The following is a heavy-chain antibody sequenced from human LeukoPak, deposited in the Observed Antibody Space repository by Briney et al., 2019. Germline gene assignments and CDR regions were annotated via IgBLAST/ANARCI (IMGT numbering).Heavy chain of an antibody. CDR3: ARGLGATTVTTMEFDY. J-gene: IGHJ4*02. V-gene: IGHV1-18*01. D-gene: IGHD4-11*01. Sequence: GASVKVSCKASGYTFTSYGISWVRQAPGQGLEWMGWISAYNGNTNYAQKLQGRVTMTTDTSTSTAYMELRSLRSDDTAVYYCARGLGATTVTTMEFDYWGQGTLVTVSS. CDR1: GYTFTSYG. CDR2: ISAYNGNT.